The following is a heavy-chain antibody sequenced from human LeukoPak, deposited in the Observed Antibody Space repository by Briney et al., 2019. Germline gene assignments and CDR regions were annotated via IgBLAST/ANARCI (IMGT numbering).Heavy chain of an antibody. V-gene: IGHV3-48*02. CDR3: XXXXXXXXXXXXSGLYYMDV. D-gene: IGHD3-10*01. J-gene: IGHJ6*03. CDR1: XFTFSSYS. Sequence: CAASXFTFSSYSMNWVRQAPGKGLEWVSYISSSSSTIYYADSVKGRFTISRDNAKNSLYMQMNSLRYEDTAVYYCXXXXXXXXXXXXSGLYYMDVWGKGTTVTISS. CDR2: ISSSSSTI.